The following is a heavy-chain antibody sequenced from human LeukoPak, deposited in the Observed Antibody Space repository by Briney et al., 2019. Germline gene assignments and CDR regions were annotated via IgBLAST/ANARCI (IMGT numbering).Heavy chain of an antibody. CDR3: VKYLGGAWAFDI. CDR1: VYTSSIRS. CDR2: ISGSGGTP. D-gene: IGHD1-26*01. V-gene: IGHV3-64D*09. Sequence: GGSLRLSCSLSVYTSSIRSAHCVRHAPGKCGKYVSNISGSGGTPYYAHSVKGRYTISRDNSKNSVYLQMSSMRAENTVMCHCVKYLGGAWAFDIWGQGTMVTVSS. J-gene: IGHJ3*02.